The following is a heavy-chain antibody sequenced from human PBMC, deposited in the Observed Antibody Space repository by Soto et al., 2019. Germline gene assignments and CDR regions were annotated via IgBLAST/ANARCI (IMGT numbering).Heavy chain of an antibody. V-gene: IGHV3-64D*06. J-gene: IGHJ3*01. CDR1: GFPFRSYA. Sequence: PGGSLRLSCSASGFPFRSYAIHWVRQGPERGLDYISAISSNGDSTYFADSVKGRFTISRDNSKNTVYLQMSSLRPEDTAMYYCLKAGCNLYDSASDLWGPGAMHNV. CDR3: LKAGCNLYDSASDL. D-gene: IGHD3-9*01. CDR2: ISSNGDST.